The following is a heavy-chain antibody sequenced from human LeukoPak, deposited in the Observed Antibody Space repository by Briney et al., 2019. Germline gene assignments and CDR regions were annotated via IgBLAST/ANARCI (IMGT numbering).Heavy chain of an antibody. CDR3: ARDLVGYSYGMDV. Sequence: PGGSLRLYCAASGFSFSTYVMHWVRQAPGKGLEWVAVIRYDGDNKYYGDSVKGRFTISRDNAKNTLYLQMKSLRADDTAVYYCARDLVGYSYGMDVWGQGTTVIVSS. V-gene: IGHV3-33*01. CDR2: IRYDGDNK. CDR1: GFSFSTYV. D-gene: IGHD3-22*01. J-gene: IGHJ6*02.